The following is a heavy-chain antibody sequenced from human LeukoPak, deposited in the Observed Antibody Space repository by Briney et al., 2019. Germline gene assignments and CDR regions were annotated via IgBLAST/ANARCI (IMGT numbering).Heavy chain of an antibody. J-gene: IGHJ6*03. D-gene: IGHD2-15*01. CDR1: GLTFSSYG. CDR2: ISTTGGTT. V-gene: IGHV3-23*01. Sequence: GGSLRLSCAASGLTFSSYGMSWVRQAPGRGLEWVSAISTTGGTTYYADSVRGRFTISRDNSRNTLYLQMNSLRAEDAAIYYCAKNGDRGAYCSGGTCYPYYYYYMDVWGKGTTVTVSS. CDR3: AKNGDRGAYCSGGTCYPYYYYYMDV.